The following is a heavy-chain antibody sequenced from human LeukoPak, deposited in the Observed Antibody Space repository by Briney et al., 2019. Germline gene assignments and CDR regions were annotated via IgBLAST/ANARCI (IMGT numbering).Heavy chain of an antibody. J-gene: IGHJ4*02. CDR2: IKQDGSEK. CDR3: ARDWVSVVRGASFDY. D-gene: IGHD3-10*01. V-gene: IGHV3-7*04. CDR1: GFTFSNSW. Sequence: GGSLRLSCAASGFTFSNSWMSWVRQAPGKGLEWVANIKQDGSEKYYVDSVKGRFTISRDNAKNSLYLQMNSLRVEDTAVYYCARDWVSVVRGASFDYWGQGTLVTVSS.